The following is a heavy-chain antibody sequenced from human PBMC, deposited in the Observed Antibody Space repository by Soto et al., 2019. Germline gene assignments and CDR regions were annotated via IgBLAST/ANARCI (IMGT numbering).Heavy chain of an antibody. V-gene: IGHV4-34*01. CDR3: ARMAGPWYFDL. CDR1: SGSFSGFY. Sequence: SETLSLTCAVHSGSFSGFYWTWIRQPPGKGLEWIGEINHSGSSNYNPPLKSRVTMSLDTPRNQFSLSLNSVTAADTAVYYCARMAGPWYFDLWGRGTLVTVSS. J-gene: IGHJ2*01. CDR2: INHSGSS.